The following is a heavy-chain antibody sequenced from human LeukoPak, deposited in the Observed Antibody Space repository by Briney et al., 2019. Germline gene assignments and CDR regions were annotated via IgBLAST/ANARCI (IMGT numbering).Heavy chain of an antibody. V-gene: IGHV3-7*05. Sequence: GESLRLSCAASGFTFSSYWMSWVRQAPGKGLEWVANIKQDGSEKYYVDSVKGRFTISRDNAKNSLYLQMNSLRAEDTAVYYCARRGGSSWYNWFDPWGQGTLVTVSS. J-gene: IGHJ5*02. CDR3: ARRGGSSWYNWFDP. CDR1: GFTFSSYW. D-gene: IGHD6-13*01. CDR2: IKQDGSEK.